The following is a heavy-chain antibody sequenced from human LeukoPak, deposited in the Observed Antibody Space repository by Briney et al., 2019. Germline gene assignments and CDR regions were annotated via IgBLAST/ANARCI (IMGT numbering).Heavy chain of an antibody. CDR3: AREGTTGVTKDAFDI. J-gene: IGHJ3*02. V-gene: IGHV4-59*01. D-gene: IGHD4-23*01. Sequence: SETLSLTCTVSGGSISSYYWSWIRQPPGKGLEWIGYIYYSGSTNYNPSLKSRVTISVDTSKNQFSLKLSSVTAADTAVYYCAREGTTGVTKDAFDIWGQGTMVTVSS. CDR1: GGSISSYY. CDR2: IYYSGST.